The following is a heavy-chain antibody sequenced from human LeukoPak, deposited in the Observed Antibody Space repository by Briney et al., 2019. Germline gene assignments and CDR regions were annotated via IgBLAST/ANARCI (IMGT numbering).Heavy chain of an antibody. CDR1: GYTFTSYA. CDR2: INAGNGNT. Sequence: GASVKVSCKASGYTFTSYAMHWVRQAPGQRLEWMGWINAGNGNTKYSQKFQGRVTITRDTSASIAYMELSSLRSEDTAVYYCASMAVAATPYNWFDHWGQGTLVTVSS. D-gene: IGHD2-15*01. CDR3: ASMAVAATPYNWFDH. J-gene: IGHJ5*02. V-gene: IGHV1-3*01.